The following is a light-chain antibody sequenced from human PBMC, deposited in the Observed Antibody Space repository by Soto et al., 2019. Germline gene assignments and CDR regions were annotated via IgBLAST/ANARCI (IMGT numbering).Light chain of an antibody. J-gene: IGKJ1*01. CDR1: QSVSNN. CDR3: QQYNNWPPWT. CDR2: DAS. Sequence: EIVLTQSPGTLSLSPGERATLSCRASQSVSNNYLAWYQQKPGQAPRLLIYDASTRATGIPARFSGSGSGTEFTLTISTLQSEDIAVYYCQQYNNWPPWTFGQGTKVDIK. V-gene: IGKV3-15*01.